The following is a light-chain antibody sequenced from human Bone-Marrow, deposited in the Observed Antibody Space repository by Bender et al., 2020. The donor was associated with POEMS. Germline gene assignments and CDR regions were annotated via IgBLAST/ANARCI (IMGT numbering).Light chain of an antibody. CDR1: SSDVGGYNY. V-gene: IGLV2-8*01. J-gene: IGLJ3*02. CDR2: EVS. Sequence: QSALTQPPSASGSPGQSVTISCTGTSSDVGGYNYVSWYQQYPGKAPKLMISEVSKRPSGVPDRFSGSKSGNTASLTVSGLQAEDEADYYCSSFAGSNNLGVFGGGTKLTVL. CDR3: SSFAGSNNLGV.